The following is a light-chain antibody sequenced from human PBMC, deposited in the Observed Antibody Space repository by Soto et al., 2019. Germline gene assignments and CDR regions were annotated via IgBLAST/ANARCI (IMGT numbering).Light chain of an antibody. V-gene: IGLV3-21*02. J-gene: IGLJ1*01. CDR2: HDR. CDR1: NFGTKS. Sequence: SYELTQPPSVSVAPGQTARIACGGNNFGTKSVQWYQQKPGQAPLLVVYHDRDRPSGIPERFSGSNSGNTATLTISRVEAGDEADYYCQVWDSSSGDYVFGTGNKLTVL. CDR3: QVWDSSSGDYV.